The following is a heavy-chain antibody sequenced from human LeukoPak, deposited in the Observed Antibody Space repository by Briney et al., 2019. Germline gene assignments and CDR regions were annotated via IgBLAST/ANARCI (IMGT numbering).Heavy chain of an antibody. J-gene: IGHJ4*02. V-gene: IGHV4-39*01. CDR1: GGSISSSNNY. CDR3: ASKKDGNHFDY. CDR2: IYYSGST. Sequence: SETLSLTCTVSGGSISSSNNYWDWIRRPPGKGLEWIGSIYYSGSTYYNPSLKSRVAMSVDMSKNQFSLKLNSVTAADTAVYFCASKKDGNHFDYWGQGTLVTVSS.